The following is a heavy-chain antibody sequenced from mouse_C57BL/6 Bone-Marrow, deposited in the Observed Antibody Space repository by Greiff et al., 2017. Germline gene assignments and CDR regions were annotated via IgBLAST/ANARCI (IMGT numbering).Heavy chain of an antibody. D-gene: IGHD1-1*02. Sequence: EVKLMESGGGLVQPGGSLKLSCAASGFTFSDYYMYWVRQTPEKRLEWVAYISNGGGSTYYPDTVKGRFTISRDNAKNTLYLQMSRLKSEDTAMYYCARQGGGIDYWGQGTTLTVSS. J-gene: IGHJ2*01. CDR3: ARQGGGIDY. CDR1: GFTFSDYY. V-gene: IGHV5-12*01. CDR2: ISNGGGST.